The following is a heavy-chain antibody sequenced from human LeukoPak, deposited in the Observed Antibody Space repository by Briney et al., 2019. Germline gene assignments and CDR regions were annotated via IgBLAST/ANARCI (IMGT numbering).Heavy chain of an antibody. CDR3: ASGCGDLYSLGY. CDR2: ISYDGSNK. D-gene: IGHD4-17*01. J-gene: IGHJ4*02. V-gene: IGHV3-30*03. Sequence: GGSLRLSCAASGFTFSSYGMHWVRQAPGKGLEWVAVISYDGSNKYYADSVKGRFTISRDNSKNTLYLQMNSLRAEDTAVYYCASGCGDLYSLGYWGQGTLVTVSS. CDR1: GFTFSSYG.